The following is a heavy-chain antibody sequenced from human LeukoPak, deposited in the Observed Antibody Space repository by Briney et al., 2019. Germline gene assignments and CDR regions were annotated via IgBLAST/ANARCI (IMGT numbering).Heavy chain of an antibody. Sequence: PGGSLRLSCAASGFTFSSYWMHWVRQAPGKGLVWVSRIHSDGNSTNYADSVKGRFTISRDNAKNTLYLQMNSLRAEDTAVYYCARVGSGWSPDYWGQGTLVTVSS. J-gene: IGHJ4*02. CDR2: IHSDGNST. V-gene: IGHV3-74*01. CDR1: GFTFSSYW. D-gene: IGHD6-19*01. CDR3: ARVGSGWSPDY.